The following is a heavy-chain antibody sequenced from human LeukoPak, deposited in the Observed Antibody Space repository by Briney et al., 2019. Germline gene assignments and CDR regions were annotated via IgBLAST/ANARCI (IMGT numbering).Heavy chain of an antibody. Sequence: GASVKVSCKASGYTFTSYDINWVRQATGQGLEWMGWMNPNSGNTGYAQKFQGRVTMTRNTSISTAYMELSSLRSEDTAVYYCARGQTYGSGSYYSSWFDPWGQGTLATVSS. CDR2: MNPNSGNT. J-gene: IGHJ5*02. D-gene: IGHD3-10*01. CDR1: GYTFTSYD. V-gene: IGHV1-8*01. CDR3: ARGQTYGSGSYYSSWFDP.